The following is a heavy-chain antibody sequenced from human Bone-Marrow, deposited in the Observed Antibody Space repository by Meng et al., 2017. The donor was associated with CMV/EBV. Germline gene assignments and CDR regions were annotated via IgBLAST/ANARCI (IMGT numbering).Heavy chain of an antibody. CDR1: GFTFSSYW. Sequence: GESLKISCAASGFTFSSYWMHWVRQAPGKGLVWVSRINSDGSSTSYADSVKGRFTISRDNAKNTLYLQMNSLRAEDTAVYYCARVRPLGRGSGSYSGGNYYYGMDVCGQGTTVTVSS. CDR2: INSDGSST. CDR3: ARVRPLGRGSGSYSGGNYYYGMDV. D-gene: IGHD3-10*01. J-gene: IGHJ6*02. V-gene: IGHV3-74*01.